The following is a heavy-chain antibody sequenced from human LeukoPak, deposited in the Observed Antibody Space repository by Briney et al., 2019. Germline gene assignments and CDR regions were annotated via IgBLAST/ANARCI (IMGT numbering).Heavy chain of an antibody. CDR1: GGSISSSSYY. CDR3: ARDLYYDRTFDY. CDR2: IYYSGST. D-gene: IGHD3-22*01. V-gene: IGHV4-39*07. J-gene: IGHJ4*02. Sequence: SETLSLTCTVSGGSISSSSYYWGWIRQPPGKGLEWIGSIYYSGSTYYNPSLKSRVTISVDTSKNQFSLKLSSVTAADTAVYYCARDLYYDRTFDYWGQGTLVTVSS.